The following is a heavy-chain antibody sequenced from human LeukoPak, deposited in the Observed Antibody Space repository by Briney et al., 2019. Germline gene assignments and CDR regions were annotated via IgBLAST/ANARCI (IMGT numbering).Heavy chain of an antibody. Sequence: GESLKISCKGSGYSFTSYWIGWVRQMPGKGLEWMGIIYPGDSDTRYSPSFQGQVTISADKSISTAYLQWSSLKASDTAMYYCARNPSPFRFGEFGGWFDPWGQGTLVTVSS. J-gene: IGHJ5*02. CDR2: IYPGDSDT. V-gene: IGHV5-51*01. D-gene: IGHD3-10*01. CDR3: ARNPSPFRFGEFGGWFDP. CDR1: GYSFTSYW.